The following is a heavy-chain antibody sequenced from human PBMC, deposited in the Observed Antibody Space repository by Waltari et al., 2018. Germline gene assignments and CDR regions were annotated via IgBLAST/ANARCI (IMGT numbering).Heavy chain of an antibody. CDR2: ISGSGGST. J-gene: IGHJ4*02. CDR3: AGINYDFWSGYYH. D-gene: IGHD3-3*01. Sequence: EVQLLESGGGLVQPGGSLRLSCAASGFPFSSYAMSWVRQAPGKGLEWVSAISGSGGSTYYADSVKGRFTISRDNSKNTLYLQMNSLRAEDTGVYYCAGINYDFWSGYYHWGQGTLVTVSS. CDR1: GFPFSSYA. V-gene: IGHV3-23*01.